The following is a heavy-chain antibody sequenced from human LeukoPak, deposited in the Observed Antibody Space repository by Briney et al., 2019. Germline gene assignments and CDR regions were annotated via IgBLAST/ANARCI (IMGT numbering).Heavy chain of an antibody. V-gene: IGHV3-21*01. J-gene: IGHJ4*02. Sequence: PGGSLRLSCAASGYTFSDFSVNWVRQAPGKGLEWVSSISVRSNYRYYADSVRGRFTISRDDARDSLFLQMNSLRAKDTAVYFCVRLRRNSDRSGYYYYYDYWGQGTLVTVST. D-gene: IGHD3-22*01. CDR1: GYTFSDFS. CDR2: ISVRSNYR. CDR3: VRLRRNSDRSGYYYYYDY.